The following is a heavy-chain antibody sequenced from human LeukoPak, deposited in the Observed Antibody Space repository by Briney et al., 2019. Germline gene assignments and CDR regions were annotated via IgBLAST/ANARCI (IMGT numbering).Heavy chain of an antibody. CDR1: GGSFSGYY. J-gene: IGHJ1*01. CDR3: ARPLVGATGGEYFQH. CDR2: INHSGST. V-gene: IGHV4-34*01. Sequence: SETLSLTCAVYGGSFSGYYWSWIRQPPGKGLERIGEINHSGSTNYNPSLKSRVTISVDTSKNQFSLKLSSVTAADTAVYYCARPLVGATGGEYFQHWGQGTLVTVSS. D-gene: IGHD1-26*01.